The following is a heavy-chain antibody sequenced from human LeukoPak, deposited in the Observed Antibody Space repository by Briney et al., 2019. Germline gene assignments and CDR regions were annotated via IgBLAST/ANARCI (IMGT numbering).Heavy chain of an antibody. Sequence: GASVKVSCKASGYTFTSYGISWVRQAPGQGLEWMGWMNPNSGNTGYAQKFQGRVTMTRNTSISTAYMELSSLRSEDTAVYYCARGVLPAAIIGYWGQGTLVTVSS. CDR2: MNPNSGNT. D-gene: IGHD2-2*02. CDR1: GYTFTSYG. CDR3: ARGVLPAAIIGY. V-gene: IGHV1-8*02. J-gene: IGHJ4*02.